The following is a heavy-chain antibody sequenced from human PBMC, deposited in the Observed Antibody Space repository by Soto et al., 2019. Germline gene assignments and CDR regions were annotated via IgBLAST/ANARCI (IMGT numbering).Heavy chain of an antibody. J-gene: IGHJ4*02. CDR3: AKREGNTYGLFH. Sequence: EVQLVESGGSLVQPGGSLRLSCAASGFSFNNYWIHWVRQAPGKGLVWVSRIKTDGSSTDYAASVKGRFTISRDNAKNTLYLQMNSLTAEDTAVYYCAKREGNTYGLFHWGQGTLVTVSS. CDR2: IKTDGSST. V-gene: IGHV3-74*01. D-gene: IGHD5-18*01. CDR1: GFSFNNYW.